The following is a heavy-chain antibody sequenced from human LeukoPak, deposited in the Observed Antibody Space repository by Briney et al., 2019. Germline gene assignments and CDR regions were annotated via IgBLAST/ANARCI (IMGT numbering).Heavy chain of an antibody. CDR3: ARGTAAGTVLDY. CDR2: ISSSSSYI. Sequence: GGSLRLSCAASGFTFSSYSMTWVRQAPGKGLEWVSSISSSSSYIYYADSVKGRFTISRDNAKNSLYLQMNSLRAEDTAVYYCARGTAAGTVLDYWGQGTLVTVSS. CDR1: GFTFSSYS. V-gene: IGHV3-21*01. J-gene: IGHJ4*02. D-gene: IGHD6-13*01.